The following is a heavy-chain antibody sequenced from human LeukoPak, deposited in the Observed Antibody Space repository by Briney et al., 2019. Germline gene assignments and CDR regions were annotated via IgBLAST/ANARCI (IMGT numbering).Heavy chain of an antibody. V-gene: IGHV7-4-1*02. J-gene: IGHJ4*02. Sequence: ASVKVSCKASGYTFTSYDINWVRQATGQGLEWMGWINTNTGNPTYAQGFTGRFVFSLDTSVSTAYLQISSLKAEDTAVYYCARGDYRSREVIAILYYFDYWGQGTLVTVSS. CDR3: ARGDYRSREVIAILYYFDY. CDR1: GYTFTSYD. D-gene: IGHD2-21*01. CDR2: INTNTGNP.